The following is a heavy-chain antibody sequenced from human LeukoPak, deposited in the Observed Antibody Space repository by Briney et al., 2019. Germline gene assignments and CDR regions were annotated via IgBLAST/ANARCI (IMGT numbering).Heavy chain of an antibody. V-gene: IGHV1-3*01. CDR2: INPANGNT. CDR1: GYTFTTYV. D-gene: IGHD4/OR15-4a*01. Sequence: GASVKVSCKASGYTFTTYVLHWVRQAPGQGLESMGWINPANGNTEYSQRFQGRVTITRDTSATTAYMELSSLRSEDTAVYYCGRAYGGQYYFDYWGQGTLVTVSS. CDR3: GRAYGGQYYFDY. J-gene: IGHJ4*02.